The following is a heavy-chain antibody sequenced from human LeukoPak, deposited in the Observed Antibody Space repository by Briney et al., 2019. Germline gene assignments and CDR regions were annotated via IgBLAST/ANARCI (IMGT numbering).Heavy chain of an antibody. CDR3: AKDKWSNAFDI. CDR2: ISWDGGST. D-gene: IGHD2-15*01. V-gene: IGHV3-43*01. Sequence: GGSLRLSCAASGFTFDDYTMHWVRQAPGKGLEWVSLISWDGGSTYYAYFVKGRFTISRDNSKNSLYLQMNSLRTEDTALYYCAKDKWSNAFDIWGQGTMVTVSS. CDR1: GFTFDDYT. J-gene: IGHJ3*02.